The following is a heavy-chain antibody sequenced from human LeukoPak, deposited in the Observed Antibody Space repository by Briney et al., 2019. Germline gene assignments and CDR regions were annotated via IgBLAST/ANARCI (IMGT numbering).Heavy chain of an antibody. CDR3: ARDERYCSSTSCSYYMDV. J-gene: IGHJ6*03. D-gene: IGHD2-2*01. Sequence: PGGSLRLSCAASGYTFTSYYMHWVRQAPGQGLEWMGIINPSGGSTSYAQKFQGRVTMTRDTSTSTVYMELSSLRSEDTAVYYRARDERYCSSTSCSYYMDVWGKGTTVTVSS. CDR2: INPSGGST. V-gene: IGHV1-46*01. CDR1: GYTFTSYY.